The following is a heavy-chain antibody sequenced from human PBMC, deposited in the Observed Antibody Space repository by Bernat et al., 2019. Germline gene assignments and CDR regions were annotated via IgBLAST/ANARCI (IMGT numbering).Heavy chain of an antibody. Sequence: EVQLVESVGGLVKPGGSLRLSCAASGFTFSSYSMNWVRQAPGKGLEWVSSISSSSSYIDYAGSVKGRFTIAGYNAKNSLYLQMNSLRAEDTAVYYCASMVNATYYFDYWGQGTLVTVSS. CDR2: ISSSSSYI. D-gene: IGHD3-10*01. CDR3: ASMVNATYYFDY. V-gene: IGHV3-21*01. CDR1: GFTFSSYS. J-gene: IGHJ4*02.